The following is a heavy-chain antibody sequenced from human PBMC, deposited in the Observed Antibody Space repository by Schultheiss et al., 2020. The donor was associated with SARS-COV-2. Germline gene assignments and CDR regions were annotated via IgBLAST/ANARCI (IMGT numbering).Heavy chain of an antibody. J-gene: IGHJ4*02. D-gene: IGHD1-26*01. V-gene: IGHV4-34*01. CDR1: GGSFSGYY. CDR3: ARGGGRGSFDY. CDR2: IYYSGST. Sequence: SETLSLTCAVYGGSFSGYYWSWIRQPPGKGLEWIGYIYYSGSTNYNPSLKSRVTISVDTSKNQFSLKLSSVTAADTAVYYCARGGGRGSFDYWGQGTLVTVSS.